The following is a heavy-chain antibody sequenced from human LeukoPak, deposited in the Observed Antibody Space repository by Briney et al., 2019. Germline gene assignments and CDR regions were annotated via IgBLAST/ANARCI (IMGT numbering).Heavy chain of an antibody. CDR2: ITYGGYYK. D-gene: IGHD3-10*01. Sequence: PGGSLRLSCAASGFTFTSYGMHWVRQATGKGLEWVALITYGGYYKYYSDSVKGRFTISSDTSKNTMYLQMNSLRAEDTAVYYCARDLSPVVRASPMGYWGQGTLVTVSS. V-gene: IGHV3-30*03. J-gene: IGHJ4*02. CDR1: GFTFTSYG. CDR3: ARDLSPVVRASPMGY.